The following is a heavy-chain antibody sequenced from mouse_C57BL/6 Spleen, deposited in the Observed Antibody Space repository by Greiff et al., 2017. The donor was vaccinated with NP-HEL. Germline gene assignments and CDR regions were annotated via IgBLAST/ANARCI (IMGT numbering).Heavy chain of an antibody. CDR3: TCITTVVAPDY. Sequence: VQLQQSGAELVRPGASVTLSCKASGYTFTDYEMHWVKQTPVHGLEWIGAIDPETGGTAYNQKFKGKAILTADKSSSTAYMELRSLTSEDSAVYYCTCITTVVAPDYWGQGTTLTVSS. CDR2: IDPETGGT. J-gene: IGHJ2*01. CDR1: GYTFTDYE. D-gene: IGHD1-1*01. V-gene: IGHV1-15*01.